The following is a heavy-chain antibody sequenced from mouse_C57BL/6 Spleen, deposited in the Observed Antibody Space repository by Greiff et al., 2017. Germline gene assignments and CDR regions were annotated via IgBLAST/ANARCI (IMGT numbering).Heavy chain of an antibody. D-gene: IGHD1-1*01. CDR3: ARGGNYYGSSYVDY. V-gene: IGHV5-4*03. CDR1: GFTFSSYA. J-gene: IGHJ2*01. Sequence: EVKLMESGGGLVKPGGSLKLSCAASGFTFSSYAMSWVRQTPEKRLEWVATISDGGSYTYYPDNVKGRFTISRDNAKNNLYLQMSHLKSEDTAMYYCARGGNYYGSSYVDYWGQGTTLTVSS. CDR2: ISDGGSYT.